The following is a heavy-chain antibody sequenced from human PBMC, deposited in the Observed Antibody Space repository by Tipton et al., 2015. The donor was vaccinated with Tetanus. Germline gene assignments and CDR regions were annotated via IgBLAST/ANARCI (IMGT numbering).Heavy chain of an antibody. D-gene: IGHD6-19*01. V-gene: IGHV3-33*06. CDR1: GFTFSSYG. CDR3: AKEVDVSSGWRNFDY. Sequence: SLRLSCAASGFTFSSYGMYWVRQAPGKGLEWVAVIWYDGSNKYYADSVKGRFTLSRDNSKYTLFLHMDPLRAEDTAVYYCAKEVDVSSGWRNFDYWGQGTLVTVSS. CDR2: IWYDGSNK. J-gene: IGHJ4*02.